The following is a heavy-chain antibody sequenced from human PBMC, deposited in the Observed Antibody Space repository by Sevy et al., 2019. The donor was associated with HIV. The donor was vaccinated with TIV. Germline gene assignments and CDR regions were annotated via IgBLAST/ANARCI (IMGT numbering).Heavy chain of an antibody. CDR3: ARDWSITMVRGGLDY. CDR1: GYSISSGYY. J-gene: IGHJ4*02. Sequence: SETLSLTCAVSGYSISSGYYWGWIRQPPGKGLEWIGSIYHSGGTYYNPSLKSRVTISVDTSKNEFSLKLSSVTAADTAVYYCARDWSITMVRGGLDYWGQGTLVTVSS. D-gene: IGHD3-10*01. CDR2: IYHSGGT. V-gene: IGHV4-38-2*02.